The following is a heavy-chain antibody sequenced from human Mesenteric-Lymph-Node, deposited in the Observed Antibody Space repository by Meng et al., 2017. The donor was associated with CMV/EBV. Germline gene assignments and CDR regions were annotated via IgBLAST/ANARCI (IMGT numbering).Heavy chain of an antibody. Sequence: CKASGGALNNYAISWVRQAPGQGLVWMGGIIPIFGISNYAQKFQGRVTITADKSTSTAYMELSSLRSEDTAVYYCARGEIAARQGGDPWGQGTLVTVSS. CDR3: ARGEIAARQGGDP. D-gene: IGHD6-6*01. V-gene: IGHV1-69*17. CDR1: GGALNNYA. CDR2: IIPIFGIS. J-gene: IGHJ5*02.